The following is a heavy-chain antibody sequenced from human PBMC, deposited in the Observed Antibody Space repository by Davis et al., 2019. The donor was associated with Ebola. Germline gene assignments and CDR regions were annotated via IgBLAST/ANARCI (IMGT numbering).Heavy chain of an antibody. Sequence: ASVKVSCKASGYTFTSYYMHWVRQAPGQGLEWMGIINPSGGSTNYAQKFQGRVTMTRDTSISTAYMELSRLRSDDTAVYYCARDNVRGGLDYWGQGTLVTVSS. D-gene: IGHD2-8*01. J-gene: IGHJ4*02. V-gene: IGHV1-46*01. CDR3: ARDNVRGGLDY. CDR2: INPSGGST. CDR1: GYTFTSYY.